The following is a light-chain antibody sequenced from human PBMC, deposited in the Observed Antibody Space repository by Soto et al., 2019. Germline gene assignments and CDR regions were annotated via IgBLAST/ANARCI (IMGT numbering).Light chain of an antibody. V-gene: IGKV1-39*01. CDR3: QQRYNIPCT. CDR2: TTS. Sequence: DIQMTQSPSSLSASVGDTVTITCRASQTIGDALNWYQQKPGRAPTLLIFTTSTLHSGVPSRFSGSGFGTEFTLTINNLQPEDFATYHCQQRYNIPCTFGQWTKLEI. J-gene: IGKJ2*02. CDR1: QTIGDA.